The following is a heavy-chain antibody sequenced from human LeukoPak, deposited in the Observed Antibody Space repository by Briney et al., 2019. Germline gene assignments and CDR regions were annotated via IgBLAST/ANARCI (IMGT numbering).Heavy chain of an antibody. J-gene: IGHJ3*02. V-gene: IGHV4-30-4*08. CDR2: IYYSGST. CDR3: ARVEYCSSTSCYTGGAFDI. D-gene: IGHD2-2*02. CDR1: GGSISSGDYY. Sequence: SETLSLTCTVSGGSISSGDYYWSWIRQPPGKGLEWIGYIYYSGSTYYNPSLKSRVTISVDTSKNQFSLKLSSVTAADTAVYYCARVEYCSSTSCYTGGAFDIWGQGTMVTVSS.